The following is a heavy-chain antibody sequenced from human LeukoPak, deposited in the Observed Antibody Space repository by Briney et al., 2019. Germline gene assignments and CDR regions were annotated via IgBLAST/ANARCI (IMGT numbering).Heavy chain of an antibody. Sequence: SVMVSCTDSSVTISTYDSSWGRQAPGQGLEWMGGIIPIFGTANYAQKFQGRVTITADESTSTAYMELSSLRSEDTAVYYCVRCPMVLLIPYCDYGMDVWGQGTTVTVSS. D-gene: IGHD3-10*01. CDR1: SVTISTYD. CDR3: VRCPMVLLIPYCDYGMDV. CDR2: IIPIFGTA. J-gene: IGHJ6*02. V-gene: IGHV1-69*13.